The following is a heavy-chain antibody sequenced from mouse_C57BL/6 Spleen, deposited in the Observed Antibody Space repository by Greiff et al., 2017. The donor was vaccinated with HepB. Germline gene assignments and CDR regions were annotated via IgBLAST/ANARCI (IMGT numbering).Heavy chain of an antibody. J-gene: IGHJ2*01. CDR1: GYAFTNYL. CDR3: ARCDYYGSSYVDY. Sequence: VQGVESGAELVRPGTSVKVSCKASGYAFTNYLIEWVKQRPGQGLEWIGVFNPGSGGTNYNEKFKGKATLTADKSSSTAYMQLSSLTSEDSAVYFCARCDYYGSSYVDYWGQGTTLTVSS. CDR2: FNPGSGGT. D-gene: IGHD1-1*01. V-gene: IGHV1-54*01.